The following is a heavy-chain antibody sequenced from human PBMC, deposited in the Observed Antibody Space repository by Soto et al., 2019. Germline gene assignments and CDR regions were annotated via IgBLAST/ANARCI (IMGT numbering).Heavy chain of an antibody. CDR1: GGTFSSYA. D-gene: IGHD2-2*01. CDR3: ARDLLLLGYCSSTSCYYYYGMDV. CDR2: IIPIFGTA. J-gene: IGHJ6*01. Sequence: QVQLVQSGAEVKKPGSSVKVSCKASGGTFSSYAISWVRQAPGQGLERMGGIIPIFGTANYAQKFQGRVTITADESTSTAYMELSSLRSEDTAVYYCARDLLLLGYCSSTSCYYYYGMDVW. V-gene: IGHV1-69*01.